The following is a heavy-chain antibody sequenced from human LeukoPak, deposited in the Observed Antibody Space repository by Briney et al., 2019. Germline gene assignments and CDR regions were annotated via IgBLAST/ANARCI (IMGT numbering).Heavy chain of an antibody. Sequence: GGSLRLSCAASGFTFSSYWMSWVRQAPGKGLEWVANIKQDGSEKYYVDSVKGRFPISRDNAKNSLYLQMNSLRAEDTAVYYCARDQRYCSSSSCPWEPFDYWGQGTLVTVSS. CDR2: IKQDGSEK. CDR1: GFTFSSYW. J-gene: IGHJ4*02. CDR3: ARDQRYCSSSSCPWEPFDY. D-gene: IGHD2-2*01. V-gene: IGHV3-7*05.